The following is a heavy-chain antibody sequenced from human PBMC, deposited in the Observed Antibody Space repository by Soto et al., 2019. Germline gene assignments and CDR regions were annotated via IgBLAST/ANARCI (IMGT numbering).Heavy chain of an antibody. V-gene: IGHV1-3*01. Sequence: EASVKVSCKASGYTFTSYAIHWVRQAPGQRLEWMGWINAGNGNTKYSQKFQGRVIITRDTFAGTAYMELRSLRSEDTAVYYCATPIVAFYWGQGTLVTV. D-gene: IGHD5-12*01. J-gene: IGHJ4*02. CDR1: GYTFTSYA. CDR3: ATPIVAFY. CDR2: INAGNGNT.